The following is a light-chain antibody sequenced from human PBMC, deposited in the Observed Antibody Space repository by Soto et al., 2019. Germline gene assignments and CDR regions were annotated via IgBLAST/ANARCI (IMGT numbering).Light chain of an antibody. Sequence: QSVLTQPASGSGSPGQSITISCTGTSRDVGSYNLVSWYQQHPGKAPKLMIYEGSKRPSGVSNRFSGSKFGNMDSLTISGLQAQDYADSYSYPSAVSSSLLYV. CDR1: SRDVGSYNL. V-gene: IGLV2-23*01. CDR2: EGS. CDR3: YPSAVSSSLLYV. J-gene: IGLJ1*01.